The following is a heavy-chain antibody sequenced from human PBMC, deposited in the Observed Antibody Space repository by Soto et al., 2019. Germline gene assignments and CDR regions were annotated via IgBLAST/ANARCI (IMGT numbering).Heavy chain of an antibody. Sequence: SETLSLTCTVSGGSISSYYWSWIRQPPGKGLEWIGYIYYSGSTNYNPSLKSRVTISVDTSKNQFSLKLSSVTAADTAVYYCARHLREEKSYVFAFDIWGQGTMVTVSS. V-gene: IGHV4-59*08. D-gene: IGHD3-16*01. CDR3: ARHLREEKSYVFAFDI. J-gene: IGHJ3*02. CDR1: GGSISSYY. CDR2: IYYSGST.